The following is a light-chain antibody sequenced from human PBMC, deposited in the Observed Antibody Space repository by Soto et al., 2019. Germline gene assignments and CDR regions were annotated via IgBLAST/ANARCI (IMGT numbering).Light chain of an antibody. CDR3: QQYNSWPPVT. Sequence: EIVLTQSPGNLSLSPGERATLSCRASQSVSNNYLAWYQQKPGQAPRLLIHGASTRATGIPDRFSGSGSGTEFTLTISSLQPKDFGIYYCQQYNSWPPVTFGQGTRLE. J-gene: IGKJ5*01. CDR2: GAS. CDR1: QSVSNN. V-gene: IGKV3-15*01.